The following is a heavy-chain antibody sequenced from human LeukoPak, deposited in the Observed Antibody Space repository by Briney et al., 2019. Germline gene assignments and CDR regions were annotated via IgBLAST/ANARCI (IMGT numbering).Heavy chain of an antibody. CDR1: GGSISSSSYY. J-gene: IGHJ4*02. Sequence: PSETLSLTCTVSGGSISSSSYYWGWIRQPPGKGLEWIGSIYYSGSTYYNPSLKSRVTISVDTSKNQFSLKLSPVTAADTAVYYCASDSSGYYYFDYWGQGTLVTVSS. CDR3: ASDSSGYYYFDY. CDR2: IYYSGST. V-gene: IGHV4-39*01. D-gene: IGHD3-22*01.